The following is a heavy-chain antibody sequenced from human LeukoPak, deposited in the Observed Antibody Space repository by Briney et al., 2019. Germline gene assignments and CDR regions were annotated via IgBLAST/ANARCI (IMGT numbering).Heavy chain of an antibody. V-gene: IGHV3-74*01. CDR2: INSDGSST. CDR1: GFSFSSYW. Sequence: GGSLRLSCAGSGFSFSSYWLHWVRQAPGQGLVWVLRINSDGSSTSYADSVKGRFTISRDNAKNTLYLQMNSLRAEDTAVYYCARDSGSYYRAFDIWGQGTMVTVSS. D-gene: IGHD1-26*01. J-gene: IGHJ3*02. CDR3: ARDSGSYYRAFDI.